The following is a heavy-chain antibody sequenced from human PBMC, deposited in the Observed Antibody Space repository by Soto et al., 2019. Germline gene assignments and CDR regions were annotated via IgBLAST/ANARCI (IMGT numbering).Heavy chain of an antibody. D-gene: IGHD3-3*01. CDR2: IDNSGNT. CDR3: ARGGQDFWSGPFDY. V-gene: IGHV4-4*07. CDR1: DGSISTYF. Sequence: SETLSLTCTVSDGSISTYFCNWIRQPAGKGLEWIGRIDNSGNTNYNPSLKSRVTTSADTSRNQFSLKLNSVTAADTAVYYCARGGQDFWSGPFDYWGQGALVTVSS. J-gene: IGHJ4*02.